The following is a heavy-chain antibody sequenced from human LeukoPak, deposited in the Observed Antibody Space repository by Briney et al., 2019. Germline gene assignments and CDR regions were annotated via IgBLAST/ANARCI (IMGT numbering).Heavy chain of an antibody. J-gene: IGHJ4*02. D-gene: IGHD2-2*01. CDR1: GYTFTSSG. CDR3: ATDLGYCSSTTCDTFDY. V-gene: IGHV1-18*01. CDR2: ISTHDVNT. Sequence: VSVKVSCKASGYTFTSSGISWVRQAPGQGLEWMGWISTHDVNTKYAQKLQGRVTLTTDTSTSTAYMELRSLRSDDTAVYYCATDLGYCSSTTCDTFDYWGQGTLVTVSS.